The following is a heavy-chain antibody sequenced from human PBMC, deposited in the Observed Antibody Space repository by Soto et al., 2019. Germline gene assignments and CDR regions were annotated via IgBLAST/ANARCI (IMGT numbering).Heavy chain of an antibody. CDR2: LNPTSVNT. V-gene: IGHV1-8*01. CDR1: GYTFTNYD. J-gene: IGHJ4*02. CDR3: ARGPITMVRGVMGGEFDY. Sequence: ASVKGSCKASGYTFTNYDINWVRQATGQGVEFMCWLNPTSVNTGYAQKFQGRVTMTRNTSISTAYMELSSLRSEDTAVYYCARGPITMVRGVMGGEFDYWGQGTLVTVSS. D-gene: IGHD3-10*01.